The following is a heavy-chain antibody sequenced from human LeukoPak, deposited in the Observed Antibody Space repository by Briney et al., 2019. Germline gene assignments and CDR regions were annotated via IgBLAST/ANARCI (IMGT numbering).Heavy chain of an antibody. CDR1: GFTFSSYA. D-gene: IGHD5-18*01. CDR2: ISYDGSNK. J-gene: IGHJ4*02. V-gene: IGHV3-30*04. CDR3: AKGFYSYGYYFDY. Sequence: GGSLRLSCAASGFTFSSYAMHWVRQAPGKGLEWVAVISYDGSNKYYADSVKGRFTISRDNSKNTLYLQMNSLRAEDTAVYYCAKGFYSYGYYFDYWGQGTLVTVSS.